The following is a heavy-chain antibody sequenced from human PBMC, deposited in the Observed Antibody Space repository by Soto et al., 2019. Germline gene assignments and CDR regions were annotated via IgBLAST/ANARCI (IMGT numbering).Heavy chain of an antibody. D-gene: IGHD4-4*01. CDR2: IGGSGGNT. J-gene: IGHJ4*02. V-gene: IGHV3-23*01. CDR1: GFIFNAYA. Sequence: VQSLESGGGLVQPGGSLRLSCAASGFIFNAYAMTWVRQAPGKGLEWVSAIGGSGGNTYYAASVKGRFTISRDNSKDTVDLEMNRLRVDDTAVYFCARVASDYINSADHWGQGILVTVSS. CDR3: ARVASDYINSADH.